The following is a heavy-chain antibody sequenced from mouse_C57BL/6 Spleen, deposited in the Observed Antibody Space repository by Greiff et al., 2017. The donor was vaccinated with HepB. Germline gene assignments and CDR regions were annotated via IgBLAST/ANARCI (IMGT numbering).Heavy chain of an antibody. CDR3: AVGTTVVATADYAMDY. CDR2: INPSSGYT. V-gene: IGHV1-7*01. D-gene: IGHD1-1*01. J-gene: IGHJ4*01. Sequence: VQLQQSGAELAKPGASVKLSCKASGYTFTSYWMHWVKQRPGQGLEWIGYINPSSGYTKYNQKFKDKATLTADKSSSTAYMQLSSLTYEDSAVYYCAVGTTVVATADYAMDYWGQGTSVTVSS. CDR1: GYTFTSYW.